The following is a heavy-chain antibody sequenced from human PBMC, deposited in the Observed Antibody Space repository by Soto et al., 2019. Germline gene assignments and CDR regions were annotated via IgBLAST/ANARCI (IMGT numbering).Heavy chain of an antibody. CDR1: GFTFSSYW. CDR2: MSSDGSST. V-gene: IGHV3-74*01. CDR3: AKVWYSSGWYYYYGMDV. Sequence: PGGSLRLSCAASGFTFSSYWMHWVRQAPGKKGLVWVSRMSSDGSSTSYADSVKGRFTISRDNSKNTLYLQMNSLRAEDTAVYYCAKVWYSSGWYYYYGMDVWGQGTTVTVSS. D-gene: IGHD6-19*01. J-gene: IGHJ6*02.